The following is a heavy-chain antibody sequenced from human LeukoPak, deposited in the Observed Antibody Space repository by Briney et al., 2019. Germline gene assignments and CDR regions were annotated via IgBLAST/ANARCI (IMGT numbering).Heavy chain of an antibody. CDR2: IYTSGST. Sequence: PSETLSLTCTVSGGSISSGSYYWSWIRQPAGKGLEWIGRIYTSGSTHYNPSLKSRVTISVDTSKNQFSLKLSSVTAADTAVYYCARAHYDYVWGSYRTNWFDPWGQGTLVTVSS. CDR1: GGSISSGSYY. J-gene: IGHJ5*02. V-gene: IGHV4-61*02. CDR3: ARAHYDYVWGSYRTNWFDP. D-gene: IGHD3-16*02.